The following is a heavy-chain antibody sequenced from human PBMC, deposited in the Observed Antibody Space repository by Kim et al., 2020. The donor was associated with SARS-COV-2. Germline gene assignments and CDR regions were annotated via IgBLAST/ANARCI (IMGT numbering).Heavy chain of an antibody. Sequence: NGNTKWSQKFQGRVTITMNRSASTAYMELSSLTSEDTAVYYCARDWPIDYWGQGTLVTVSS. V-gene: IGHV1-3*01. CDR3: ARDWPIDY. J-gene: IGHJ4*02. CDR2: NGNT.